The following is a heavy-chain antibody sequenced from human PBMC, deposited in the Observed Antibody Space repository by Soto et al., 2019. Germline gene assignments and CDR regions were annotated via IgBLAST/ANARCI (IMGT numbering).Heavy chain of an antibody. J-gene: IGHJ4*02. CDR3: AASSTYYYDSSGYQ. CDR2: ISGSGGST. Sequence: VGSLRLSCAASGFTFSSYAMSWVRQAPGKGLEWVSAISGSGGSTYYADSVKGRFTISRDNSKNTLYLQMNSLRAEDTAVYYCAASSTYYYDSSGYQWGQGTLVTVSS. D-gene: IGHD3-22*01. V-gene: IGHV3-23*01. CDR1: GFTFSSYA.